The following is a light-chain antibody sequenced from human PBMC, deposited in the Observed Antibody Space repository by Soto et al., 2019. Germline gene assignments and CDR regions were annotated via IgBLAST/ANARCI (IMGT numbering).Light chain of an antibody. Sequence: EIVMTQSPATLSMSPGERATLSCRTSQSVSGNLAWYQQKPGQAPRLLIYDASTRATGIPARFSGSGSGTEFTLTINRLQSEDFAVYYCQQYNNWPPWTFGQGTKVDIK. CDR1: QSVSGN. CDR3: QQYNNWPPWT. CDR2: DAS. V-gene: IGKV3-15*01. J-gene: IGKJ1*01.